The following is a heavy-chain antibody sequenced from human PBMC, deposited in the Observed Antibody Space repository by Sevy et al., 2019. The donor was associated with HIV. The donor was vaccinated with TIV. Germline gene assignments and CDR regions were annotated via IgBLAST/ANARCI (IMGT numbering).Heavy chain of an antibody. J-gene: IGHJ4*02. CDR2: IYYSGST. CDR1: GGSISSGGYY. Sequence: SETLSLTCTVSGGSISSGGYYWSWIRQHPGKGLEWIGYIYYSGSTYYNPSLKSRVTISVDTSKNQFSLKLSSVTAADTAVYYCAREREVLWCGSPSYYFDYWGQGTLVTVSS. D-gene: IGHD3-10*01. V-gene: IGHV4-31*03. CDR3: AREREVLWCGSPSYYFDY.